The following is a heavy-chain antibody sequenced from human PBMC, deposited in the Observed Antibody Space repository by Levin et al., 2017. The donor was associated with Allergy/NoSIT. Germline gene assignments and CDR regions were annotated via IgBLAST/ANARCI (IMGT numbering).Heavy chain of an antibody. D-gene: IGHD2-15*01. Sequence: GGSLRLSCAASGFTFRSYGIHWVRQAPGKGLEWVAVISFDGSHQHYADSVKGRFTISRYNSKNTMYLKRNSLRPEDTAVYFCARVAPRISYMDVWGQGTTVTVS. V-gene: IGHV3-30*03. CDR3: ARVAPRISYMDV. CDR1: GFTFRSYG. J-gene: IGHJ6*02. CDR2: ISFDGSHQ.